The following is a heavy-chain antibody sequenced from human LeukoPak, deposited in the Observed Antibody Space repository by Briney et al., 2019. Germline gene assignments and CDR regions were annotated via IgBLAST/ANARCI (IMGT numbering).Heavy chain of an antibody. CDR1: GYNFLSYY. Sequence: ASVKVSCKASGYNFLSYYMHWVRQAPGQGLEWMGIINPSGGSTSYAQKFQDRVTMTRDTSTSTVYMELSSLKSEDTAVYYCAREDVVLVDAVRYYYYGMDVWGQGTTVTVSS. D-gene: IGHD2-8*01. CDR3: AREDVVLVDAVRYYYYGMDV. J-gene: IGHJ6*02. V-gene: IGHV1-46*01. CDR2: INPSGGST.